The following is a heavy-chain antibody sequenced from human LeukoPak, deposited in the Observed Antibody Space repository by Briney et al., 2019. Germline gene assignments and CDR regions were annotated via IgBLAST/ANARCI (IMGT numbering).Heavy chain of an antibody. J-gene: IGHJ4*02. D-gene: IGHD6-19*01. V-gene: IGHV3-7*01. CDR3: AGSGWQVYFDY. CDR1: GFTFISYW. Sequence: GGSLRLSCAASGFTFISYWMSWVRQAPGKGLEWVANIKQDGSERYYVDSVKGRFTISRDNAKNSLYLQMNSLRAEDTGVYYCAGSGWQVYFDYWGRGTLVTVSS. CDR2: IKQDGSER.